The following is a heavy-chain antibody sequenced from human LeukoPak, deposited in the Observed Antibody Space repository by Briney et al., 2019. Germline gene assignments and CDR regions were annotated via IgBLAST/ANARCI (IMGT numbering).Heavy chain of an antibody. CDR3: ASSNLGSLGQFDP. Sequence: SETLSLTCTVSGGSISNYYWSWIRQPPGKGLEWIGFIHSNGGANYNASLNSRATISRDTSRSQVSLKLTSVAAADTAVYYCASSNLGSLGQFDPWGQGTLVTVSS. CDR1: GGSISNYY. V-gene: IGHV4-59*01. D-gene: IGHD3-10*01. CDR2: IHSNGGA. J-gene: IGHJ5*02.